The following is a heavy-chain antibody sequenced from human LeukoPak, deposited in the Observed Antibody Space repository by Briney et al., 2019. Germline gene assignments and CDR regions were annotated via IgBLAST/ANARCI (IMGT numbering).Heavy chain of an antibody. CDR2: ISSSSSIV. Sequence: GGSLRLSCAASGFTFTTYSINWVRQAPGKGLEWVSYISSSSSIVYYADSVKGRFTISRDNAKSSLYLQMNSLTAEDSAVYYCARGPLEQQHFGGFDYWGQGTLVTVSS. D-gene: IGHD6-13*01. V-gene: IGHV3-48*01. CDR1: GFTFTTYS. CDR3: ARGPLEQQHFGGFDY. J-gene: IGHJ4*02.